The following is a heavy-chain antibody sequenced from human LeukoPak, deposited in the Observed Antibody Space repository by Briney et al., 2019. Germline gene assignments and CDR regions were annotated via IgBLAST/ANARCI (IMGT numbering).Heavy chain of an antibody. V-gene: IGHV4-4*02. CDR2: IYHSGST. J-gene: IGHJ5*02. CDR3: ARDRTTVAGRVGPGFDP. D-gene: IGHD6-19*01. Sequence: SGTLSLTCAVSGGSISSSNWWSWVRQPPGKGLEWIGEIYHSGSTNYNPSLKSRVTISVDKSKNQFSLKLSSVTAADPAVYYCARDRTTVAGRVGPGFDPWGQGTLVTVSS. CDR1: GGSISSSNW.